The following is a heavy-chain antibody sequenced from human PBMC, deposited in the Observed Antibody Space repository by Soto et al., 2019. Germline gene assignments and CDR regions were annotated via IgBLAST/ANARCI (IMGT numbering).Heavy chain of an antibody. V-gene: IGHV4-34*01. CDR3: QAAGHDFDY. D-gene: IGHD6-13*01. J-gene: IGHJ4*02. CDR1: GGSFSGYY. Sequence: ETLSLTCAVYGGSFSGYYWSWIRQPPGKGLEWIGEINHSGSTNYNPSLKSRVTISVDTSKNQFSLKLSSVTAADTAVYYCQAAGHDFDYWGQGTLVTVSS. CDR2: INHSGST.